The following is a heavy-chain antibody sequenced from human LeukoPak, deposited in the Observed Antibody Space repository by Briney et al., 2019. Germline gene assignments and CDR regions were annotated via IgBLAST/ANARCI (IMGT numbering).Heavy chain of an antibody. CDR1: GYTLTAYY. CDR3: ASSPHSSGLVAFDY. V-gene: IGHV1-2*02. D-gene: IGHD5-18*01. J-gene: IGHJ4*02. Sequence: ASVKVSCKASGYTLTAYYMHWVRQAPGQGLEWMGWINPNSGDTDFAQKFQGRVTMTTDTSIGTGYMELSRLRSDDTAVYFCASSPHSSGLVAFDYWGQGTLVAVSS. CDR2: INPNSGDT.